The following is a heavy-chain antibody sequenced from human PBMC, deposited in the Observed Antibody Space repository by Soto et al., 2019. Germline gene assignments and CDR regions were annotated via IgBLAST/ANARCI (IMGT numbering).Heavy chain of an antibody. CDR2: ISYDSTKT. D-gene: IGHD1-26*01. CDR1: GFTFNSYG. Sequence: QVQLVESGGGVVQPGRSLRLSCAASGFTFNSYGMHWVRQGPGNGLEWVAFISYDSTKTYYADSVKGRFTISRDNSNSALYVQMNSLTGEDTAVYYCARTRSAWSDFHYYSLDVWGQGTTVPVSS. V-gene: IGHV3-30*03. CDR3: ARTRSAWSDFHYYSLDV. J-gene: IGHJ6*02.